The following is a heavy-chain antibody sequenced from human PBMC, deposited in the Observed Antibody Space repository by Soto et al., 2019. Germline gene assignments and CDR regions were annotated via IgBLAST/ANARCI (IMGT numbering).Heavy chain of an antibody. CDR3: ATESGSTYGYFDH. J-gene: IGHJ4*02. CDR1: GGSVTSDEDY. CDR2: ISNSGST. D-gene: IGHD5-18*01. Sequence: SETLSLTCTVSGGSVTSDEDYWTWIRQSPGKGLEWIGYISNSGSTGYNPSLKARLSMSVDRSKNQFTLRLTSVTAADTAVYFCATESGSTYGYFDHWGQGTQVTVSS. V-gene: IGHV4-30-4*01.